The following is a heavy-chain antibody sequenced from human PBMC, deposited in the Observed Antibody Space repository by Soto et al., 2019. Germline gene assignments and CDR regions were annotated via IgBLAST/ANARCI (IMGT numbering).Heavy chain of an antibody. D-gene: IGHD2-2*01. CDR2: INAGKGNT. CDR3: ARAGDDCSTTSCYMIDY. Sequence: GASVKVSCKASGYTFTSYAMHCVRQAPGQRLEWMGWINAGKGNTKYSQKFQGRVTLTRDTSASTAYMELSSLGSEDTAVYYCARAGDDCSTTSCYMIDYWGQGTLVTVSS. V-gene: IGHV1-3*01. CDR1: GYTFTSYA. J-gene: IGHJ4*02.